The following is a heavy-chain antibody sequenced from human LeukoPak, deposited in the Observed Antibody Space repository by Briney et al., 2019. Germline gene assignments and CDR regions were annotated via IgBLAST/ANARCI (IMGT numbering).Heavy chain of an antibody. V-gene: IGHV3-30*04. CDR2: ISYDGSNK. D-gene: IGHD1-26*01. CDR1: GFTFSSYA. J-gene: IGHJ6*04. Sequence: GGSLRLSCAASGFTFSSYAMHWVRQAPGKGLEWVAVISYDGSNKYYADSVKGRFTISRDNSKNTLYLQMNSLRAEDTAVYYCATYLTRGSYYLAVDVWGKGTTVTVSS. CDR3: ATYLTRGSYYLAVDV.